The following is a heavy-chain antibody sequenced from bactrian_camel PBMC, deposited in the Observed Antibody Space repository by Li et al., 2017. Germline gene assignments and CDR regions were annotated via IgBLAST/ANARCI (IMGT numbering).Heavy chain of an antibody. CDR3: AAGPPTPRCSGGYAAPTDDYYD. D-gene: IGHD2*01. CDR2: IYSGGGRI. CDR1: GYTYSTGC. V-gene: IGHV3S54*01. J-gene: IGHJ4*01. Sequence: HVQLVESGGDSVQPGRSLTLSCRASGYTYSTGCMGWCRQVPGKEREAVAAIYSGGGRIYYGDSVKGRFTLSKDNAKSTLYLQMDSLKPEDTAMYYCAAGPPTPRCSGGYAAPTDDYYDWGQGTQVTVS.